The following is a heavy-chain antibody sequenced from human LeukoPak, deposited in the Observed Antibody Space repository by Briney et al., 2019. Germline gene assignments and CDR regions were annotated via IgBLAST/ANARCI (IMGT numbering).Heavy chain of an antibody. V-gene: IGHV3-33*06. Sequence: PGRSLRLSCAASGFAFSSYGMHWVRQAPGKGLEWVAVIWYDGSDKYYAESVKGRFTISRDNSKNTPYLQMNSLRAEDTAVYYRAKASANDFWSGYLDYWGQGTLVTVSS. J-gene: IGHJ4*02. CDR2: IWYDGSDK. CDR3: AKASANDFWSGYLDY. D-gene: IGHD3-3*01. CDR1: GFAFSSYG.